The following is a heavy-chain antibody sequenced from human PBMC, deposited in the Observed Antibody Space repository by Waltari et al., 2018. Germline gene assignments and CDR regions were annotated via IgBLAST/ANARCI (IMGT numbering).Heavy chain of an antibody. J-gene: IGHJ6*03. CDR2: IYTSGST. D-gene: IGHD3-3*01. V-gene: IGHV4-4*07. CDR1: GGSISRYY. CDR3: ARGGQVAIGVANYYYYYMDV. Sequence: QVQLQESGPGLVKPSETLSLTCTVPGGSISRYYWSWIRQPAGKGLEWTGRIYTSGSTNYNPFLKSRVTMSVDTSKNQFSLKLSSVTAADTAVYYCARGGQVAIGVANYYYYYMDVWGKGTTVTVSS.